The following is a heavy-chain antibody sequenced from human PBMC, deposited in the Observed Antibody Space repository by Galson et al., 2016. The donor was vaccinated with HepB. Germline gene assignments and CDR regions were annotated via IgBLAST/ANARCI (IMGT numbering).Heavy chain of an antibody. CDR3: ARDPQYHYNMDV. Sequence: SLRLSCAASGLSVSSHHMSWVRQAPGKGLEWVSVMYSGGSTYHVDSVKGRFTISRDNSKNTLYLQMNSLRAEDTAVYYCARDPQYHYNMDVWGKGTTVTVSS. CDR2: MYSGGST. CDR1: GLSVSSHH. V-gene: IGHV3-66*02. J-gene: IGHJ6*03.